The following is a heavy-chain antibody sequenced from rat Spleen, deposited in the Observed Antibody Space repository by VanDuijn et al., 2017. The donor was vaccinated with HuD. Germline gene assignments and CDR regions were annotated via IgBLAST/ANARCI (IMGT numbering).Heavy chain of an antibody. CDR1: GFSLTSYH. J-gene: IGHJ2*01. V-gene: IGHV2-15*01. Sequence: QVQLKESGPGLVQPSQTLSLTCTVSGFSLTSYHVSWVRQPPGKGLEWIGAIWNGGNTYYDSTLKSRLSISRDTYKSQVFLKMNSLQTEDTATYYCGRVGYSSYFRYFDYWGQGVMVTVSS. D-gene: IGHD1-2*01. CDR2: IWNGGNT. CDR3: GRVGYSSYFRYFDY.